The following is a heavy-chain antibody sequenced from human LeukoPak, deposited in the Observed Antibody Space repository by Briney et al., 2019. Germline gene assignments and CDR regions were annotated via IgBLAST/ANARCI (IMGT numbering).Heavy chain of an antibody. V-gene: IGHV4-59*01. D-gene: IGHD2-15*01. CDR3: ARTVVVVAATDRYYYYGMDV. CDR1: GGSISSYY. J-gene: IGHJ6*02. Sequence: SETLSLTCTVSGGSISSYYWSWIRQPPGKGLEGIGYIYYSGSTNYNPSLKSRVTISVDTSKNQFSLKLSSVTAADTAVYYCARTVVVVAATDRYYYYGMDVWGQGTTVTVSS. CDR2: IYYSGST.